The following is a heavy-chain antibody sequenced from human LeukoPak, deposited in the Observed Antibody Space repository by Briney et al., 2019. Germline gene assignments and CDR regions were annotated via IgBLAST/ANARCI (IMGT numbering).Heavy chain of an antibody. Sequence: ASVKVSCKASGYTFTGYYMHWVRQAPGQGLEWMGWINPNSGGTNYAQKFQGRVTMTRDTSISTAYMELSRLRSDDTAVYYCAGDQYDILTGLNAFDIWGQGTMVTVSS. D-gene: IGHD3-9*01. CDR2: INPNSGGT. CDR3: AGDQYDILTGLNAFDI. V-gene: IGHV1-2*02. CDR1: GYTFTGYY. J-gene: IGHJ3*02.